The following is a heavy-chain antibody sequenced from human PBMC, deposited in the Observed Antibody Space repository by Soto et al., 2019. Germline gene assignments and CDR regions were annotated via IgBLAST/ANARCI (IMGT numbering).Heavy chain of an antibody. J-gene: IGHJ4*02. D-gene: IGHD4-17*01. V-gene: IGHV4-4*07. CDR2: IYSSGST. CDR1: GGSISNYY. CDR3: ERATSDYGDYGYFDS. Sequence: SETLSLTCTVSGGSISNYYWSWIRQPAGKGLEWIGRIYSSGSTNYNPSLKSRVTMSVDTSKNQFSLKLTSVTAADTAVYFCERATSDYGDYGYFDSWGQGTLVTVSS.